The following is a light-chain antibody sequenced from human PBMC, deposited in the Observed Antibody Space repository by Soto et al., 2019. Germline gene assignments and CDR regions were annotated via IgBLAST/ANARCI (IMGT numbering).Light chain of an antibody. CDR2: GAS. V-gene: IGKV3-15*01. CDR1: QSVSRN. Sequence: EIAMTQSPATLSVTPGERATLSCRASQSVSRNLAWYQQKPGQAPRLLIYGASTRATGIPARFSGSGSGTEFTLTISSLQSEDFAVYYCQQYNNCPISFGQGTRLEIK. CDR3: QQYNNCPIS. J-gene: IGKJ5*01.